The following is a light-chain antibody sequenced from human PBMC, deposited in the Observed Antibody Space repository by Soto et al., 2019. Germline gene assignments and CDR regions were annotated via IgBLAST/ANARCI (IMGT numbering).Light chain of an antibody. CDR3: QHYTNYPWT. Sequence: DIQMTQSPSTLSASVGDSVTITCRASQSISGRLAWYQQKPGKAPKLLIYDASSLEGWVPSRFSGSGSGTEFTLTISGLQPDDFATYYCQHYTNYPWTFGQGTNVEIK. CDR1: QSISGR. V-gene: IGKV1-5*01. J-gene: IGKJ1*01. CDR2: DAS.